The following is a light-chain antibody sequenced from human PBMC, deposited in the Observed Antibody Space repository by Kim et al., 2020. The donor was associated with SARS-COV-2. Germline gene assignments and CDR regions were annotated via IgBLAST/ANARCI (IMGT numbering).Light chain of an antibody. CDR3: KQYNKRPLT. Sequence: EIVMTQSPATLSVSPGERATLSCRASQSVSSDLAWYQQKPGQAPRLLIYDASTRATGIPARFSGSGSGTEFTLTISSLQSEDFAVYYCKQYNKRPLTFGGGTKVDIK. V-gene: IGKV3-15*01. J-gene: IGKJ4*01. CDR2: DAS. CDR1: QSVSSD.